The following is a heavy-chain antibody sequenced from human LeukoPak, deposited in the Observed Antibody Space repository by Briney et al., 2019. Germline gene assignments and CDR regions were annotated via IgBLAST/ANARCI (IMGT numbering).Heavy chain of an antibody. Sequence: GGSLRLSCAASGFTFSSYWMHWVRQAPGKGLVWVSRINSDGSSTNYADSVKGRFTISRDNAKNTLYLQMNSLRAEDTAVYYCARAQHSGYECYQYYFDYWGQGTLVTVSS. D-gene: IGHD5-12*01. CDR3: ARAQHSGYECYQYYFDY. V-gene: IGHV3-74*01. J-gene: IGHJ4*02. CDR1: GFTFSSYW. CDR2: INSDGSST.